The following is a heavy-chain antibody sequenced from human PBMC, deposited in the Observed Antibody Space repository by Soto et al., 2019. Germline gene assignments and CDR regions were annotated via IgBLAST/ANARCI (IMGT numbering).Heavy chain of an antibody. V-gene: IGHV5-51*01. CDR1: GYSFTTYW. Sequence: GESLKISCKGSGYSFTTYWIGWVRQMPGKGLEWMGIIYPDDSDTRYSPSFQGQVTISADNSINTAYLQWSSLKASDTAMYYCAEPAFCSGYSGAFDISGQGTMVTVAS. CDR3: AEPAFCSGYSGAFDI. J-gene: IGHJ3*02. CDR2: IYPDDSDT. D-gene: IGHD3-3*01.